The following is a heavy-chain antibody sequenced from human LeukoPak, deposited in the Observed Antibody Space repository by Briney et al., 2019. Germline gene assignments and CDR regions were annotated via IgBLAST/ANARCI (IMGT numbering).Heavy chain of an antibody. D-gene: IGHD3-10*01. CDR3: AKSRARYYGSGGSHCDI. V-gene: IGHV3-9*01. Sequence: LAGGSLRLSCAASGFTFDDYAMHWVRQAPGKGLEWVSGISWNSGSIGYADSVKGRFTISRDNAKNSLYLQMNSLRAEDTALYYCAKSRARYYGSGGSHCDIWGQGTMVTVSS. CDR2: ISWNSGSI. J-gene: IGHJ3*02. CDR1: GFTFDDYA.